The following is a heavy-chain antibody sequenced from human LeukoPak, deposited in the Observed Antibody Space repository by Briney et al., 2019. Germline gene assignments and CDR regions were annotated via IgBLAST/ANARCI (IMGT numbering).Heavy chain of an antibody. CDR3: ARDLGNAFDI. V-gene: IGHV4-59*01. CDR2: IYYSGST. Sequence: SETLSLTCTVSGGSISSYCWSWLRRPPGKGLEWIGYIYYSGSTNYNPSLESRVTISVDTSKNQFSLKLSSVTAADTAVYYCARDLGNAFDIWGQGTMVTVSS. CDR1: GGSISSYC. J-gene: IGHJ3*02. D-gene: IGHD3-16*01.